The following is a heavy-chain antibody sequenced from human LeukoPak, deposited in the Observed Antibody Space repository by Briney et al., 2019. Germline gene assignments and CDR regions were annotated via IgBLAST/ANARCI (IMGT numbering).Heavy chain of an antibody. J-gene: IGHJ4*02. D-gene: IGHD3-9*01. CDR2: IWYDGNNK. CDR3: ARSTSSEYDIYHFDY. V-gene: IGHV3-33*01. Sequence: GGSLRLSCAASGFTFSSYGMHWVRQAPGKGLEWVAVIWYDGNNKYYADSVKGRFTITRDNSKNTLYLQMNSLRAEDTAVYYCARSTSSEYDIYHFDYWGQGTLVTVSS. CDR1: GFTFSSYG.